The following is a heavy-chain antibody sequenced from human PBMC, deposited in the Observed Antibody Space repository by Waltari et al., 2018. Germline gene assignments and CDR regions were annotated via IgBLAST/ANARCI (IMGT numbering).Heavy chain of an antibody. Sequence: QVQLQESGPGLVKPSETLSLTCTVSGGSISSYYWSWIRQPPGKGLEWIGYIYYSGSTNYNPSLKSRVTISVDTSKNQFSLKLSSVTAADTAVYYCARVTMVRGVIKNYYYYMDVWGKGTTVTISS. J-gene: IGHJ6*03. CDR1: GGSISSYY. CDR2: IYYSGST. D-gene: IGHD3-10*01. CDR3: ARVTMVRGVIKNYYYYMDV. V-gene: IGHV4-59*01.